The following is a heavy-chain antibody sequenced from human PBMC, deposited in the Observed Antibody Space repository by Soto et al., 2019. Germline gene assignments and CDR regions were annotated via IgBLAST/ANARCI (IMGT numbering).Heavy chain of an antibody. J-gene: IGHJ4*02. CDR2: TYYRSKWYN. CDR1: GDSVSSNSDS. CDR3: AREEGVAGSTFDY. D-gene: IGHD6-19*01. Sequence: PSQTLSLTCAISGDSVSSNSDSWNWIRQSPSRGLEWLGRTYYRSKWYNDYAASVKSRITINPDTSKNQFSLQLNSVTPEDTAVYYCAREEGVAGSTFDYWGQGTLVTVSS. V-gene: IGHV6-1*01.